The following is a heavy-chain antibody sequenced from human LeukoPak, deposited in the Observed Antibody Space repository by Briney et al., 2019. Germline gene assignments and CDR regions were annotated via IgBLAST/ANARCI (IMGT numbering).Heavy chain of an antibody. CDR1: GFTFSSYA. CDR2: ISGSGGST. Sequence: GGSLRLSCAASGFTFSSYAMSWVRQAPRKGLEWVSAISGSGGSTYYADSVKGRFTISRDNSKNTLYLQMNSLRAEGTAVYYCAKHIVVVPAAIAYWGQGTLVTVSS. J-gene: IGHJ4*02. CDR3: AKHIVVVPAAIAY. V-gene: IGHV3-23*01. D-gene: IGHD2-2*01.